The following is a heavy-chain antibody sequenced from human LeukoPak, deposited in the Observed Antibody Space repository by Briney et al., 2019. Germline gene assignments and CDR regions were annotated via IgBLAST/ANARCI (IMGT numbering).Heavy chain of an antibody. CDR1: GYSFTNYL. J-gene: IGHJ4*02. CDR3: ARGRFSYDFDF. CDR2: VYPDDSHA. V-gene: IGHV5-51*01. Sequence: GESLNISCEGSGYSFTNYLNGRVGQMPGKGLGWMGIVYPDDSHATYSPSFEGQVTMSADKSISTAYPQWSSLKASDTAMYYCARGRFSYDFDFWGQGTLVTVSS. D-gene: IGHD5-18*01.